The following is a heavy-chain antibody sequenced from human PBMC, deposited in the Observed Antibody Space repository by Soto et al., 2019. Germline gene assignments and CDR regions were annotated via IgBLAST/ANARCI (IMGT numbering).Heavy chain of an antibody. CDR3: ARVSRRAAAVLNY. Sequence: GGSLRLSCAASGFTFSDYYMSWIRQAPGKGLEWVSYISSSGSTIYYADYVKGRFTISRDNAKNSLYLQMNSLRAEDTAVYYCARVSRRAAAVLNYWGQGTLVTVSS. V-gene: IGHV3-11*01. D-gene: IGHD6-13*01. CDR2: ISSSGSTI. J-gene: IGHJ4*02. CDR1: GFTFSDYY.